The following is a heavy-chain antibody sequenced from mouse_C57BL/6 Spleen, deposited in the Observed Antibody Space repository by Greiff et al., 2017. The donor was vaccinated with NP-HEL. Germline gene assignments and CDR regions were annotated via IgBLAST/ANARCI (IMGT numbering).Heavy chain of an antibody. CDR1: GFNIKDDY. D-gene: IGHD1-1*01. Sequence: EVQLQESGAELVRPGASVKLSCTASGFNIKDDYMHWVKQRPEQGLEWIGWIDPENGDTEYASKFQGKATITADTSSNTAYLQLSSLTSEDTAVYYCTTTKGPITTADYWGQGTTLTVSS. V-gene: IGHV14-4*01. CDR3: TTTKGPITTADY. J-gene: IGHJ2*01. CDR2: IDPENGDT.